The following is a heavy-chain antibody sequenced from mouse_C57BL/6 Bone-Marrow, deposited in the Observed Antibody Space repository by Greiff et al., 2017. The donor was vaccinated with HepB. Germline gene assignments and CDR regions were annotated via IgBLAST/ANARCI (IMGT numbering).Heavy chain of an antibody. CDR3: TRIYDGYY. J-gene: IGHJ4*01. D-gene: IGHD2-3*01. CDR2: IDPENGDT. CDR1: GFNIKDDY. Sequence: EVQLQQSGAELVRPGASVKLSCTASGFNIKDDYMHWVKQRPEQGLEWIGWIDPENGDTEYASKFQGKATITADTSSNTAYLQLSSLTSEDTAVYYCTRIYDGYYGGQGTSVTVSS. V-gene: IGHV14-4*01.